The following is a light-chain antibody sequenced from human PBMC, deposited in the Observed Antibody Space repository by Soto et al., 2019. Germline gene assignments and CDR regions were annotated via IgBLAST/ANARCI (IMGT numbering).Light chain of an antibody. Sequence: EIVLTQSPGTLSLSPGERATLSCRAGQSVSSNYLAWYQQKPGQAPRLLIYGASTRATGIPDRFSGSGSGTDFTLTISRLEPEDFAVYYCQQYGASPGTFGQGTKVDIK. CDR3: QQYGASPGT. V-gene: IGKV3-20*01. CDR1: QSVSSNY. J-gene: IGKJ1*01. CDR2: GAS.